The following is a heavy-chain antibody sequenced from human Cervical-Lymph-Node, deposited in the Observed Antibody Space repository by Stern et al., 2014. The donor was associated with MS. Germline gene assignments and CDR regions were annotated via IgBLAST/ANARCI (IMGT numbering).Heavy chain of an antibody. V-gene: IGHV3-33*01. CDR2: IWDDGTTK. J-gene: IGHJ6*02. Sequence: QVQLVQSGGGVVQPGTSVRLSCAASGFSITIYRMHWVRQSPGKGLEWVAVIWDDGTTKYYADSVKGRFTISRDNSKNTVFLQMTDLRVEDTAVFYCARNLWVGEFPYGIDVWGQGTAVSVSS. D-gene: IGHD3-10*01. CDR1: GFSITIYR. CDR3: ARNLWVGEFPYGIDV.